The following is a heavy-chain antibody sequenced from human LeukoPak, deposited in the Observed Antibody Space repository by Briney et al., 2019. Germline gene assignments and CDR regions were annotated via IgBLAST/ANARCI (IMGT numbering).Heavy chain of an antibody. V-gene: IGHV3-11*04. CDR1: GFTFSDSY. CDR3: TRVEETATTAAIIRKYSYYYYYMDV. Sequence: GGSLRLSCAASGFTFSDSYMTWIRQAPGKGLEGVSFISNTGDSIYYADSVKGRFTISRDNAMTSLYLQMSSLRAEDTAVYYCTRVEETATTAAIIRKYSYYYYYMDVWGKGNTVTVSS. CDR2: ISNTGDSI. J-gene: IGHJ6*03. D-gene: IGHD4-11*01.